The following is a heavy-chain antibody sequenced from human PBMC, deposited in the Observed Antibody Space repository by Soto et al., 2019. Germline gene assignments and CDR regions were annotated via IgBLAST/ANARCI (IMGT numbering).Heavy chain of an antibody. D-gene: IGHD2-21*02. Sequence: QAQLVQSGAEVKKPGASVKVSCEASGYTFTGYYMHWVRQAPGQGLEWMGWINPNSGDTKYAQKFRGRVTMTRDTSINTAYMELKMLTSDDTAVYYCARQLAYCGGDCFTEPVDYWGQGTLVTVSS. CDR3: ARQLAYCGGDCFTEPVDY. CDR1: GYTFTGYY. J-gene: IGHJ4*02. CDR2: INPNSGDT. V-gene: IGHV1-2*02.